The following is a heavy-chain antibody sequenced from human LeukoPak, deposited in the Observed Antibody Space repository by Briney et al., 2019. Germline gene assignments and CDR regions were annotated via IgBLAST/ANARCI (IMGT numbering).Heavy chain of an antibody. J-gene: IGHJ4*02. D-gene: IGHD2-8*01. CDR3: ARGGGHCVNGLCYMDC. CDR1: GFTFSNYA. CDR2: ISYDGTYK. V-gene: IGHV3-30*04. Sequence: GGSLRLSCAASGFTFSNYAIHWVRQAPGKGLEWVTVISYDGTYKYYADSVKGRFTISRDNSKNTLYLQMNSLRADDTAVYYCARGGGHCVNGLCYMDCWGQGTLVTVSS.